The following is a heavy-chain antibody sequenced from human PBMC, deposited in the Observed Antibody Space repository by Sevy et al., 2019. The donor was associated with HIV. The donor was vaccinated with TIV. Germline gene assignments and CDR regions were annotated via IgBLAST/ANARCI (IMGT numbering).Heavy chain of an antibody. J-gene: IGHJ6*03. V-gene: IGHV1-18*01. CDR2: ISAYNGNT. CDR1: GYTFTTYG. Sequence: ASVKVSCSASGYTFTTYGISWVRQAPGQGLEWMGWISAYNGNTNYAQKFRGRGIMTTDTSTSTADMERRCLRSDDTGVYYCVRHVDTLHDYGDYEQFCCYFHMEVWGTGTTVTVSS. CDR3: VRHVDTLHDYGDYEQFCCYFHMEV. D-gene: IGHD4-17*01.